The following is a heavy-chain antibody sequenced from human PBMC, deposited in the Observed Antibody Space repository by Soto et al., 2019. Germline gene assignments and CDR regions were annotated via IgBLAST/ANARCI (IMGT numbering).Heavy chain of an antibody. CDR1: GNTFTRYG. CDR3: ARGGGQWDQRPLGL. D-gene: IGHD1-26*01. CDR2: ISAYKGNT. Sequence: QVQLVQSGPEVRKPGASVKVSCKASGNTFTRYGISWVRQAPGQGLEWMGWISAYKGNTNYAQRLPGRGTMTTDTTKSPDYMEPRSLSSDDTAVDCCARGGGQWDQRPLGLRGQGTMVTGSS. J-gene: IGHJ4*02. V-gene: IGHV1-18*01.